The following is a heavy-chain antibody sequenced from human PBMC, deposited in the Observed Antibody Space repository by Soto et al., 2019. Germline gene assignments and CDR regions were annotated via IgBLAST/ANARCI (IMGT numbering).Heavy chain of an antibody. D-gene: IGHD2-2*01. CDR1: GFIFSDYY. CDR2: IRNKANSHTT. V-gene: IGHV3-72*01. J-gene: IGHJ2*01. Sequence: EVQLVESGGGLVQPGGSLRLSCAASGFIFSDYYMDWVRQAPGKGLEWVGRIRNKANSHTTEYAASVKGRFTISRDDSKNSLHLQMNSLNTEDTAVYYWARAGVEGGYWYFHLWGRGTLVTVSS. CDR3: ARAGVEGGYWYFHL.